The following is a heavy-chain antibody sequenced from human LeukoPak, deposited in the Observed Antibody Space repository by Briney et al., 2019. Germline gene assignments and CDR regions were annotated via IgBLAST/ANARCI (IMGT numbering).Heavy chain of an antibody. V-gene: IGHV3-74*01. CDR1: GFTFSSYW. CDR2: IYTGGTNI. Sequence: QPGGSLRLSCAASGFTFSSYWMHWVRQAPGKGLVWVSRIYTGGTNINYADSMKGRFTISRDNAKSTLYLQMNNLRAEDTAVYYCARSGEGSGDYGYFDYWGQGTLVTVSS. J-gene: IGHJ4*02. D-gene: IGHD4-17*01. CDR3: ARSGEGSGDYGYFDY.